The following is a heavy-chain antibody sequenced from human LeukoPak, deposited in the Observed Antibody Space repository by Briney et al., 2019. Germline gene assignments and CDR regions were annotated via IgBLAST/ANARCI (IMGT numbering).Heavy chain of an antibody. V-gene: IGHV3-74*01. Sequence: GGSLRLSCAATGFTFSSYWMHWVRQAPGRGLVWVSRIKSDGSSISYADSVKGRFTIFRDNAKNTMYLQMNSLRAEDTAVYYCARDLQSSGWEDGMNVWGQGTTVAVSS. CDR2: IKSDGSSI. J-gene: IGHJ6*02. CDR1: GFTFSSYW. CDR3: ARDLQSSGWEDGMNV. D-gene: IGHD6-19*01.